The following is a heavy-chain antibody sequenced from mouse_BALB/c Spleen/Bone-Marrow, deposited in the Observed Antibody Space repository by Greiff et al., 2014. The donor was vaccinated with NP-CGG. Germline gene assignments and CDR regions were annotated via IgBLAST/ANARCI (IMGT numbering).Heavy chain of an antibody. V-gene: IGHV1-69*02. CDR3: TRGGSGPCYFDY. Sequence: VKLMESGAELVRPGASVKLSCKASGYTFTSYWINWVKQRPGQGLEWIGNIYPSDSYTNYNQKFKDKATLTVDKSSTTAYMQLSSPTSEDSAVYYCTRGGSGPCYFDYWGQGTTLTVSS. CDR2: IYPSDSYT. D-gene: IGHD1-1*01. J-gene: IGHJ2*01. CDR1: GYTFTSYW.